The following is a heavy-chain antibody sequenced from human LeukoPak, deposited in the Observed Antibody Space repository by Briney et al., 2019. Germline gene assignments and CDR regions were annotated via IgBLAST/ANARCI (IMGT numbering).Heavy chain of an antibody. D-gene: IGHD6-13*01. J-gene: IGHJ5*02. CDR2: INTNTGNP. V-gene: IGHV7-4-1*02. CDR1: GYTFISYA. CDR3: ARTSFSSSWYDWFDP. Sequence: ASVKVSCKASGYTFISYAMNWVRQAPGQGLEWMGWINTNTGNPTYAQGFTGRFVFSLDTSVSTAYLQISSLKAEDTAVYYCARTSFSSSWYDWFDPWGQGTLVTVSS.